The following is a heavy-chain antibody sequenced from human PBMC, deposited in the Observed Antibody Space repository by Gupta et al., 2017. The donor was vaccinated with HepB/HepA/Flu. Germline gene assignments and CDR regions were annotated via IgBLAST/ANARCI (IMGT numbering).Heavy chain of an antibody. CDR1: GGTFSSYA. D-gene: IGHD3-22*01. CDR2: IIPILGIA. J-gene: IGHJ4*02. V-gene: IGHV1-69*04. CDR3: ARDDYDYDSSGYLGVY. Sequence: EVKNPGSSVKVSCKASGGTFSSYAISWVRQAPGQGLEWMGRIIPILGIANYAQKFQGRVTITADKSTSTAYMELSSLRSEDTAVYYCARDDYDYDSSGYLGVYGCQGTLVTVSS.